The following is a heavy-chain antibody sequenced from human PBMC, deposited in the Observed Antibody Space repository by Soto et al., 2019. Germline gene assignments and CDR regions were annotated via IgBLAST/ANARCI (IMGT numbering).Heavy chain of an antibody. J-gene: IGHJ4*02. CDR3: ARDSSGVVVVAATRQGYYFDY. CDR1: GGSFSGYY. D-gene: IGHD2-15*01. V-gene: IGHV4-34*01. Sequence: PSETLSLTCAVYGGSFSGYYWSWIRQPPGKGLERIGEINHSGSTNYNPSLKSRVNISVDTSKNQFSLKLSSVTAADTAVYYCARDSSGVVVVAATRQGYYFDYWGQGTLVTVSS. CDR2: INHSGST.